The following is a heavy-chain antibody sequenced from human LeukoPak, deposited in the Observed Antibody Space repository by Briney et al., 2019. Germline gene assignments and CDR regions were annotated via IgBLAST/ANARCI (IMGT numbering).Heavy chain of an antibody. D-gene: IGHD3-22*01. J-gene: IGHJ5*02. Sequence: SETLSLTCTVSGDSVSRSYWSWIRQPPGKGLEWIGYISPRGVTSYNPALKSRISISKDTSKNEFSLRLSSSTAADTAIYFCASHRESYYESSHVGLDPWGQGSLVIVSS. V-gene: IGHV4-4*09. CDR1: GDSVSRSY. CDR3: ASHRESYYESSHVGLDP. CDR2: ISPRGVT.